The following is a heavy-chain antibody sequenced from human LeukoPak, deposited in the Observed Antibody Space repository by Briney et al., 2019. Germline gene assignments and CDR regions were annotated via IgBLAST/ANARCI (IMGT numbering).Heavy chain of an antibody. Sequence: GESLKISCKGSGYSFTSHWIGWVRQMPGKGLEWMGIIYPGDSDTRYSPSFQGQVIFSVDKSITTAYLQWSSLKASDTAMYYCTKLRGYRGLSDYWGQGTLVTVSS. CDR1: GYSFTSHW. CDR2: IYPGDSDT. J-gene: IGHJ4*02. D-gene: IGHD5-12*01. CDR3: TKLRGYRGLSDY. V-gene: IGHV5-51*01.